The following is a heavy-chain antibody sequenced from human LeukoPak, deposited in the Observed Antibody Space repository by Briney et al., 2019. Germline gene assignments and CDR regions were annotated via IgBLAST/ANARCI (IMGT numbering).Heavy chain of an antibody. D-gene: IGHD6-19*01. V-gene: IGHV1-3*01. J-gene: IGHJ6*02. CDR1: GRTSTTYA. CDR3: ATGSGRNYYYYYGMDV. CDR2: INAGNGNI. Sequence: ASVKVSCKASGRTSTTYAIHWVRQAPGQGLEWMGWINAGNGNIKYSQKFQGRVTMTEDTSTDTAYMELSSLRSEDTAVYYCATGSGRNYYYYYGMDVWGQGTTVTVSS.